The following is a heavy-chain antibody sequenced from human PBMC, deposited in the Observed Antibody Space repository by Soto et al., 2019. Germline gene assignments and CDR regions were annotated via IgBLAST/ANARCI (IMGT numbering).Heavy chain of an antibody. Sequence: QVQLVQSGAEVKKPGSSVKVSCKASGGTFSSYAISWVRQAPGQGLEWMGGIIPIFGTANYAQKFQGRVTITADESTSTAYMELSSLRSEDTAVYYCASLITMVRGVIILNWFDPWGQGTLVTVSS. CDR1: GGTFSSYA. J-gene: IGHJ5*02. CDR3: ASLITMVRGVIILNWFDP. CDR2: IIPIFGTA. D-gene: IGHD3-10*01. V-gene: IGHV1-69*01.